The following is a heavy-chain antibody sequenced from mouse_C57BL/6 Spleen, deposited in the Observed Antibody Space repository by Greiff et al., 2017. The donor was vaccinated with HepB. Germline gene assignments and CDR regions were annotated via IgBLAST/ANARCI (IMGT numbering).Heavy chain of an antibody. D-gene: IGHD1-1*01. CDR3: ARYGPPYAMDY. CDR2: IYPGDGDT. CDR1: GYAFSSSW. J-gene: IGHJ4*01. V-gene: IGHV1-82*01. Sequence: QVQLQQSGPELVKPGASVKISCKASGYAFSSSWMNWVKQRPGKGLEWIGRIYPGDGDTNYNGKFKGKATLTADKSSSTAYMQLSSLTSEDSAVYFCARYGPPYAMDYWGQGTSVTVSS.